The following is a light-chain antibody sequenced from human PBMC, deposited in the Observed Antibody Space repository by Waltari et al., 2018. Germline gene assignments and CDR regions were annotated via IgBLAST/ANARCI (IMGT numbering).Light chain of an antibody. V-gene: IGLV2-23*02. J-gene: IGLJ2*01. CDR3: CSYASSSTLL. CDR2: EVA. CDR1: SSDVGNYNL. Sequence: QSALTQPASVSGSPGQSITISCTGTSSDVGNYNLVSWYQQHPDKAPKRMMYEVAKRRSGVTNRFSGSKSGNTASLTISGLQAEDEADYFCCSYASSSTLLFGGGTKVTVL.